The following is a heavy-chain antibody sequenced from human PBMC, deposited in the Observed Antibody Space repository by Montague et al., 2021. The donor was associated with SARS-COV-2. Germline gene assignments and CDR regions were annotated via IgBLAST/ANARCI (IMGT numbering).Heavy chain of an antibody. CDR2: VSFNGAKQ. V-gene: IGHV3-30*04. CDR3: ARVKTGPYVPIDF. J-gene: IGHJ4*02. D-gene: IGHD1-1*01. Sequence: SLRLSCAASGFTFTSYSMHWVRQAPGKGLEWLAIVSFNGAKQYYADSVNGRFTISRDNPKNTLFLQMNSLRAEDTAVYFCARVKTGPYVPIDFWGQGTLVTVSS. CDR1: GFTFTSYS.